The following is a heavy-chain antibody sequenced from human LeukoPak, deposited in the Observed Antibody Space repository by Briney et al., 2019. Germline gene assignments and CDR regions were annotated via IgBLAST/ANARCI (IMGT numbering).Heavy chain of an antibody. V-gene: IGHV3-7*01. D-gene: IGHD2-2*01. Sequence: GGSLRLSCAASGFTFSSYWMSWVRQAPGKGLEWVANIKQDGSEKYNVDSVKGRFTISRDNAKNSLYLQMNSLRAEDTAVYYCASATIVVVPAATYAFDIWGQGTMVTVSS. J-gene: IGHJ3*02. CDR2: IKQDGSEK. CDR3: ASATIVVVPAATYAFDI. CDR1: GFTFSSYW.